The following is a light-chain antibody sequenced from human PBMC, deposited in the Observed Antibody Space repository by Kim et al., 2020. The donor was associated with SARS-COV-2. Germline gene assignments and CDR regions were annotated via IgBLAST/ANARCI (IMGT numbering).Light chain of an antibody. CDR1: SLRSYY. V-gene: IGLV3-19*01. J-gene: IGLJ2*01. Sequence: SSELTQDPAVSVALGQTVRITCQGDSLRSYYATWYQQKPGQAPIVVIYGKNHRPSGIPDRFSGSSSGNTASLTITGTPAGDEADYYCNSRDSNDNVLFGGGTQLTVL. CDR2: GKN. CDR3: NSRDSNDNVL.